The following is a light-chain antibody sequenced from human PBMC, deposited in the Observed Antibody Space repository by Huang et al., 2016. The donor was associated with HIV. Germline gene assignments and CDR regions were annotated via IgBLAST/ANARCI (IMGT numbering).Light chain of an antibody. Sequence: EIVLTQSPATLSLSPGERATLSCRDSQSFSNYLAWYQQKPGQAPRLLIYDASNRATGIPARFRGSGSGTDFTLTINSLEPEDFAVYYCHQRGNWPPYTFGQGTKLEIK. CDR1: QSFSNY. J-gene: IGKJ2*01. V-gene: IGKV3-11*01. CDR3: HQRGNWPPYT. CDR2: DAS.